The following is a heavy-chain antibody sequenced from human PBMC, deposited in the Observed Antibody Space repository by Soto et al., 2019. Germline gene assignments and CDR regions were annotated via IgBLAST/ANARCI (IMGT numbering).Heavy chain of an antibody. CDR3: SREGVSSSWYNYYGMDV. V-gene: IGHV4-59*01. Sequence: SETLSLTCTVSGGSISSYYWSWIRQPPGKGLEWIGYIYYSGSTNYNPSLKSRVTISVDTSKNQFSLKLSSVTAADTAVYYCSREGVSSSWYNYYGMDVWGQGTTVTVSS. CDR2: IYYSGST. J-gene: IGHJ6*02. CDR1: GGSISSYY. D-gene: IGHD6-13*01.